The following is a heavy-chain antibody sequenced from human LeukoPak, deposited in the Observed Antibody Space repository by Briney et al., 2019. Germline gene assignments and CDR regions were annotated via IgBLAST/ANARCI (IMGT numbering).Heavy chain of an antibody. D-gene: IGHD4-17*01. V-gene: IGHV3-23*01. Sequence: GGSLRLSCAASGFSFSSFAMTWVRQAPGKGLEWVSSITAGHYPTYNTDSVKGRFTISRDNYKNMLYLQMNSLRADDTAVYYCTKDPNGDYVGAFDPWGQGTLVTVSS. CDR3: TKDPNGDYVGAFDP. CDR1: GFSFSSFA. J-gene: IGHJ5*02. CDR2: ITAGHYPT.